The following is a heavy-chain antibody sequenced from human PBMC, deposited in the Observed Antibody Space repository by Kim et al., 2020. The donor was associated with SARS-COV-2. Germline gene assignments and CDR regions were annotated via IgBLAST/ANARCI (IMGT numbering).Heavy chain of an antibody. J-gene: IGHJ3*02. V-gene: IGHV3-9*01. CDR3: AKGHNLLEWLPADDAFDI. D-gene: IGHD3-3*01. Sequence: CRFTISRDNAKNSLYLQMNSLKAEDTALYYCAKGHNLLEWLPADDAFDIWGQGTMVTVSS.